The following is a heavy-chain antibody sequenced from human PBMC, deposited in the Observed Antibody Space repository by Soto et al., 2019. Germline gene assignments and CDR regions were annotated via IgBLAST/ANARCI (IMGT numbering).Heavy chain of an antibody. CDR2: INSDGSST. D-gene: IGHD1-26*01. CDR1: GFTFSSYW. CDR3: RRGGSLNWYFDL. J-gene: IGHJ2*01. V-gene: IGHV3-74*01. Sequence: EVQLVESGGGLVQPGGSLRLSCAASGFTFSSYWMHWVRQAPGKGLVWVSRINSDGSSTSYADSVKGRFTISRDNAKNTLYLQMNSLRAEDTAVYYCRRGGSLNWYFDLWGRGTLVTVSS.